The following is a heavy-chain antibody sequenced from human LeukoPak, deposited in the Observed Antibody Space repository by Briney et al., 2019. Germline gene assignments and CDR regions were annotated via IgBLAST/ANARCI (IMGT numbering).Heavy chain of an antibody. J-gene: IGHJ6*03. CDR3: ARSSYCSSTSCYLTHYYYYMDV. Sequence: ASVKVSCKASGYTFTSYDINWVRQATGQGLEWMGWMNPNSGNTGYAQKFQGRVTMTRNTSISTAYMELSSLRSEDTAVYYCARSSYCSSTSCYLTHYYYYMDVWGKGTTVPVSS. CDR1: GYTFTSYD. V-gene: IGHV1-8*01. D-gene: IGHD2-2*01. CDR2: MNPNSGNT.